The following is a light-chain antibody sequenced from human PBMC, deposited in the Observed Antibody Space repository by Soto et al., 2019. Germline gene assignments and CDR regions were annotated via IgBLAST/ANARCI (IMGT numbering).Light chain of an antibody. J-gene: IGKJ5*01. CDR1: QSVSSY. Sequence: EIVLTQSPATLSLSPGERATLSCRASQSVSSYLAWYQQKPGQAPRLLIYDASNRATGIPPRFSGSGSGTDFTLTISSLEPEDFAVYYCQQRSNWPRGITFGQGTRLEIK. V-gene: IGKV3-11*01. CDR2: DAS. CDR3: QQRSNWPRGIT.